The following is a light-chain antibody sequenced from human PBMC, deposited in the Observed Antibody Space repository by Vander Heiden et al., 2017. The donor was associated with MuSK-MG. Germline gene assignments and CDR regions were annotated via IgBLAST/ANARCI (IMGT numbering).Light chain of an antibody. CDR1: QSVSSN. Sequence: EIVMTQSPATLSVSPGERATLSCRASQSVSSNLAWYQQKPGLSPRLLIYGASTRDTGIPARFSGRGYGKEFTLTISSRQSEDFAVYYCQQYKNWPLYTFGQWTRLEIK. CDR2: GAS. CDR3: QQYKNWPLYT. J-gene: IGKJ2*01. V-gene: IGKV3-15*01.